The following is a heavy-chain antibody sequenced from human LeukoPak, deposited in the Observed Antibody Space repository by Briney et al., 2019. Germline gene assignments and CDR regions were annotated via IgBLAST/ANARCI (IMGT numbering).Heavy chain of an antibody. CDR2: IYHSGST. D-gene: IGHD3-22*01. Sequence: SETLSLTCAVSGGSISSGGYSWSWIRQPPGRGLEWIGYIYHSGSTYYNPSLKSRVTISVDRSKNQFSLKLSSVTAADTAVYYCARDLISEYSSGRPFDYWGQGTLVTVSS. V-gene: IGHV4-30-2*01. CDR1: GGSISSGGYS. J-gene: IGHJ4*02. CDR3: ARDLISEYSSGRPFDY.